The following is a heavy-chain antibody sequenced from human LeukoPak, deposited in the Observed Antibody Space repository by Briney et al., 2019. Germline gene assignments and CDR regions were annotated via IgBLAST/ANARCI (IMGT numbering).Heavy chain of an antibody. CDR1: GFTFSTYS. V-gene: IGHV3-23*01. Sequence: PGGSLRLSCSASGFTFSTYSMSSVRQAPGKGLEWVSAIRGGGGDTYYADSVKGRFIISRDNSKDTLSLQMNSLRAGDTAVYYCAKISWDGRSTFFWGQGTLVTVSS. J-gene: IGHJ4*02. D-gene: IGHD2-2*01. CDR2: IRGGGGDT. CDR3: AKISWDGRSTFF.